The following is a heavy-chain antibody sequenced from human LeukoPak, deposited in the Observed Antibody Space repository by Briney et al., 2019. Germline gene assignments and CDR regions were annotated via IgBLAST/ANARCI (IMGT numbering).Heavy chain of an antibody. V-gene: IGHV3-23*01. CDR1: GFTFSGYA. CDR3: AKGLEYGDYYFDY. Sequence: GGSLRLSCAASGFTFSGYAMSWVRQAPGKGLEWVSAISGSGGSTYYADSVKGRFTISRDNSKNTLYLQMNSLRAEDTAVYYCAKGLEYGDYYFDYWGQGTLVTVSS. CDR2: ISGSGGST. J-gene: IGHJ4*02. D-gene: IGHD4-17*01.